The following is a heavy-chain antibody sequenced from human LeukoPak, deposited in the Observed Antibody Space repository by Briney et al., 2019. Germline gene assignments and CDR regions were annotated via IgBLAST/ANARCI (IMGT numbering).Heavy chain of an antibody. V-gene: IGHV3-23*01. Sequence: GGSLRLSCAASGFTFSSYAMSWVRQAPGKGLGWVSTISGGSGNIYYADSVKGRFTISRDNSKNTLYLQMNSLSAEDTAVYYCASGVAIFGAPYDYWGQGTLVTVSS. CDR1: GFTFSSYA. CDR3: ASGVAIFGAPYDY. J-gene: IGHJ4*02. D-gene: IGHD3-3*01. CDR2: ISGGSGNI.